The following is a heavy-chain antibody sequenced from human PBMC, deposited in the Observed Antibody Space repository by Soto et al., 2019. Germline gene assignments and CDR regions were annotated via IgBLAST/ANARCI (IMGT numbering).Heavy chain of an antibody. CDR1: GFTFSSYD. J-gene: IGHJ5*02. V-gene: IGHV3-13*01. D-gene: IGHD6-13*01. CDR3: ARAVAAAGNNWFDP. Sequence: EVQLVEAGGDLVQPGGSLRLSCAASGFTFSSYDMHWVRQATGKGLEWVSAIGTAGDTYYPGSVKGRFTISRENAKNSLYLQMNSLRAGDTAVYYCARAVAAAGNNWFDPWGQGTLVTVSS. CDR2: IGTAGDT.